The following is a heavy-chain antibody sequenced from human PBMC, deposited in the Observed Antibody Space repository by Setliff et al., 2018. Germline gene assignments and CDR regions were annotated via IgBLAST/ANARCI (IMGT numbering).Heavy chain of an antibody. Sequence: GASVKVSCKASGYTFTNYGITWVRQAPGRGLEWMGWINNYSFKTTYAQKFLDRVTITTDTSATTAYMELGSLRSDDTAVYYCARINFYVSSGYYYAPDFWGQGTLVTVSS. V-gene: IGHV1-18*01. J-gene: IGHJ4*02. CDR2: INNYSFKT. CDR1: GYTFTNYG. D-gene: IGHD3-22*01. CDR3: ARINFYVSSGYYYAPDF.